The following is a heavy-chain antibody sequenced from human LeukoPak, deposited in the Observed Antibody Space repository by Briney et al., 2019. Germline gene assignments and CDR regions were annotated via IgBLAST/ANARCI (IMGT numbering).Heavy chain of an antibody. D-gene: IGHD3-22*01. CDR3: AKDNVGYYDSSGYRALDY. Sequence: PGGSLRLSCAASGFTFSSYSMNWVRQAPGKGLEWVAVISYDGSNKYYADSVKGRFTISRDNSKNTLYLQMNSLRAEDTAVYYCAKDNVGYYDSSGYRALDYWGQGTLVTVSS. J-gene: IGHJ4*02. CDR1: GFTFSSYS. CDR2: ISYDGSNK. V-gene: IGHV3-30*18.